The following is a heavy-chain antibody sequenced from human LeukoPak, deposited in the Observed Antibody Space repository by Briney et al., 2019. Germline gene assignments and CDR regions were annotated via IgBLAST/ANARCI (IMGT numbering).Heavy chain of an antibody. V-gene: IGHV4-38-2*02. Sequence: SETLSLTCTVSGYSISSGYYWGWIRQPPGKGLEWIGGIYHSGSTYYNPSLKSRVTISVDTSKNQFSLKLSSVTAADTAVYYCATNTAIYYDAFDIWGQGTMVTVSS. CDR3: ATNTAIYYDAFDI. J-gene: IGHJ3*02. D-gene: IGHD5-18*01. CDR1: GYSISSGYY. CDR2: IYHSGST.